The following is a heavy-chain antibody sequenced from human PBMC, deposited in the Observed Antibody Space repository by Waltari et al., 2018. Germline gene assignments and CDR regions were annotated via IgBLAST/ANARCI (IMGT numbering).Heavy chain of an antibody. CDR3: TSDAFGNSIGGVFDY. D-gene: IGHD3-3*01. J-gene: IGHJ4*02. CDR1: GFSFADRA. CDR2: INGNSGNI. V-gene: IGHV3-9*01. Sequence: EVQLVESGGGLVQPGRSLRLSCVGSGFSFADRAMHWVRQVPGKGLEWVSGINGNSGNIGYADSVKGRFTISRDNAKNSLYLQINSVRTEDTALYYCTSDAFGNSIGGVFDYWGQGTLVNVSS.